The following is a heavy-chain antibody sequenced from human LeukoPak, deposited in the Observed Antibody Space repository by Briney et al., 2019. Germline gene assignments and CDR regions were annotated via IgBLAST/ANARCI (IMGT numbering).Heavy chain of an antibody. CDR2: IRNDGSKD. Sequence: GGSLRLSRAASGFTFRDFGMHWARQAPGKGLEWVAFIRNDGSKDYYPDSVKGRFTISRDNSRTTLYLQMHSLRIEDTAVYYCVKGGSSSHNWFDPWGQGILVTVSS. J-gene: IGHJ5*02. CDR1: GFTFRDFG. CDR3: VKGGSSSHNWFDP. D-gene: IGHD6-13*01. V-gene: IGHV3-30*02.